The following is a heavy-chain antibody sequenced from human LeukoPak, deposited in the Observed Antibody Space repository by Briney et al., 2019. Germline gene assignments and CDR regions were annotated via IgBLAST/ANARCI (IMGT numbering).Heavy chain of an antibody. CDR1: GGSFSGYY. J-gene: IGHJ4*02. CDR3: ARGASKDDYGDYGLDY. D-gene: IGHD4-17*01. Sequence: PSETLSLTCAVYGGSFSGYYWSWIRQPPGKGLEWIGEINHSGSTNYNPSLKSRVTISVDTSKNQFSLKLSSVTAADTAVYYCARGASKDDYGDYGLDYWGQGTLVTVSS. V-gene: IGHV4-34*01. CDR2: INHSGST.